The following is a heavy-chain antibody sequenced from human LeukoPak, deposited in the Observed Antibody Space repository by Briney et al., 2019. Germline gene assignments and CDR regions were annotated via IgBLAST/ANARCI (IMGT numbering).Heavy chain of an antibody. CDR1: GFTFSRYA. CDR2: ISSSSSYI. V-gene: IGHV3-21*01. D-gene: IGHD2-15*01. J-gene: IGHJ5*02. Sequence: SGGSLRLSCAASGFTFSRYAMHWVRQAPGKGLEWVSSISSSSSYIYYADSVKGRFTISRDNAKNSLFLQMNSLRVEDTAVYYCARDGRGDYCSGGSCLMFDPWGQGTLVTVSS. CDR3: ARDGRGDYCSGGSCLMFDP.